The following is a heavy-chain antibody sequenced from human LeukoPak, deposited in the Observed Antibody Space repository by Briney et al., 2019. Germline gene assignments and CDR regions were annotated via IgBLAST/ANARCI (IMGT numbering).Heavy chain of an antibody. Sequence: ASVKVSCKVSGYTLTELSMHWVRHAPGKGLVCMGGFDPQDGETIYALKCQGRVTMREDTSTDTAYMELSRMRSEDTVVYYCATKGALWFGEWVDYWGQGTLVTVSS. J-gene: IGHJ4*02. CDR3: ATKGALWFGEWVDY. D-gene: IGHD3-10*01. V-gene: IGHV1-24*01. CDR2: FDPQDGET. CDR1: GYTLTELS.